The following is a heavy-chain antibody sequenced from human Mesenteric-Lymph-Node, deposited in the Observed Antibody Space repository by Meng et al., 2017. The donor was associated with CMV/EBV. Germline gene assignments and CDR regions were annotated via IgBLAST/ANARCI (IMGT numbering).Heavy chain of an antibody. CDR2: MYVGGQT. V-gene: IGHV3-66*01. Sequence: GESLKISCAASGFTFSHYVLNWVRQAPGKGLEWVSLMYVGGQTYYADSVKGRFTISRDNSKNSLYLQMNSLRAEDTAVYYCARDQGGRVVVTDDAFDIWGQGTMVTVSS. D-gene: IGHD3-22*01. CDR3: ARDQGGRVVVTDDAFDI. CDR1: GFTFSHYV. J-gene: IGHJ3*02.